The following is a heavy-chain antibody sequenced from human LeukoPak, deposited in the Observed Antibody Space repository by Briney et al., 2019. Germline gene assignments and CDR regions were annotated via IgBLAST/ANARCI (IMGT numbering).Heavy chain of an antibody. D-gene: IGHD2-8*01. Sequence: GGSLRLSCAASGFTFSSYWMSWVRQAPGKGLEWDSYISSSSSTISYADSVKGRFTISRDNAKNSLYLQMNSLRAEDTAVYYCAGRYCTNGVCFYMGYWGQGTLVTVSS. J-gene: IGHJ4*02. V-gene: IGHV3-48*04. CDR2: ISSSSSTI. CDR1: GFTFSSYW. CDR3: AGRYCTNGVCFYMGY.